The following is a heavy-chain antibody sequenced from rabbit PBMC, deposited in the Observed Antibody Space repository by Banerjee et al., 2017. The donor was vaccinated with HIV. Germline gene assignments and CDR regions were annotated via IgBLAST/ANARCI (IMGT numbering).Heavy chain of an antibody. D-gene: IGHD4-1*01. Sequence: LEESGGDLVKPGASLTLTCTASGFSFSSSDYMCWVRQAPGKGLEWISCIAGSGSGFTYSATWAKGRFTCSKTSSTTVTLQLTSLTAADTATYFCARDLTDVIGWNFGWWGQGTLVTVS. CDR3: ARDLTDVIGWNFGW. V-gene: IGHV1S40*01. CDR1: GFSFSSSDY. J-gene: IGHJ3*01. CDR2: IAGSGSGFT.